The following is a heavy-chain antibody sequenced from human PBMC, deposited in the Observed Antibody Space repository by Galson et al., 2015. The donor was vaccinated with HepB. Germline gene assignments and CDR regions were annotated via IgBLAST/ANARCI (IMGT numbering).Heavy chain of an antibody. CDR1: GGSISSYY. CDR2: ISYSGST. V-gene: IGHV4-59*01. D-gene: IGHD4-17*01. J-gene: IGHJ4*02. CDR3: ARVDDGDFVFDF. Sequence: ETLSLTCTVSGGSISSYYWSWIRQPPGKGLEWIGYISYSGSTNYNPSLKSRVTISVDTSKNQFSLKLSSVTAADTAVYYCARVDDGDFVFDFWGQGTLVTVSS.